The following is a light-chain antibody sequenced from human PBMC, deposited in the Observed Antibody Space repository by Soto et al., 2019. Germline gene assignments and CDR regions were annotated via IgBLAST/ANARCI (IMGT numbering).Light chain of an antibody. CDR3: LQYNAYSWT. J-gene: IGKJ1*01. CDR1: QSINNW. V-gene: IGKV1-5*03. CDR2: KAS. Sequence: DIQMTQSPSTLSASFGDRLTITCRASQSINNWLAWYQKKPGRAPKLLIYKASVLETVAPSRFSGSGAGTEFTLTISSLQPDDFATYYCLQYNAYSWTFGQGTKVDIK.